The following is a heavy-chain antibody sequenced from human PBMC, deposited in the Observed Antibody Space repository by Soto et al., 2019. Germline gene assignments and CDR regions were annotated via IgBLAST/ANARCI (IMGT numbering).Heavy chain of an antibody. CDR3: ARGPGGSNDGTFNY. CDR1: GFTVSIYW. CDR2: INQDGSEK. V-gene: IGHV3-7*05. D-gene: IGHD2-15*01. Sequence: EVQLVESGGGLVQPGGSLRLSCAASGFTVSIYWMKWVRQTPVKGLEWVANINQDGSEKNYVDSVRGRFTISRDNAKSSLYLQMSSLRAEDTAIDYCARGPGGSNDGTFNYWGQGALVTVSS. J-gene: IGHJ4*02.